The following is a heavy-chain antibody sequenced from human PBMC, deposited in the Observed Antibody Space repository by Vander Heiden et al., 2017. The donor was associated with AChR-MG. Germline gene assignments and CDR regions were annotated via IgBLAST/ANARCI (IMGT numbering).Heavy chain of an antibody. D-gene: IGHD6-19*01. Sequence: QLQLQESGPGLVKPSETLSLTCTVSSDSIRSPSYYGGWIRQPPGKGLEWIGTIYYSGSTYYNPSFESRVTISVDTSKNQFSLKLNSVTAADTAVYYCARLRRLGFYYYVMDVWGQGTTVTVSS. J-gene: IGHJ6*02. CDR2: IYYSGST. CDR1: SDSIRSPSYY. CDR3: ARLRRLGFYYYVMDV. V-gene: IGHV4-39*01.